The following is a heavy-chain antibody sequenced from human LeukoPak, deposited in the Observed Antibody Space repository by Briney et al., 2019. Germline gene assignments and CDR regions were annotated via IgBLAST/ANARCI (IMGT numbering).Heavy chain of an antibody. Sequence: AGGSLRLSCAASGFTFSSYAMSWVRQAPGKGLEWVSAISGSGGSTYYADSVKGRFTISRDNSKNTLYLQMNSLRAEDTAVYYCAKGYLLLRFWEWLTQYDALDIWGQGTMVTVSS. CDR1: GFTFSSYA. V-gene: IGHV3-23*01. CDR3: AKGYLLLRFWEWLTQYDALDI. J-gene: IGHJ3*02. CDR2: ISGSGGST. D-gene: IGHD3-3*01.